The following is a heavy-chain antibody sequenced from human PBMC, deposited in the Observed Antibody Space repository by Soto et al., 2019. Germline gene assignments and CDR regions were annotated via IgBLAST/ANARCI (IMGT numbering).Heavy chain of an antibody. D-gene: IGHD2-21*01. CDR2: IRSKVNTYAT. CDR3: SSRRDWPARDPLDY. V-gene: IGHV3-73*02. CDR1: GFTFSDSA. Sequence: EVQLVESGGGLVQPGGSLKLSCAASGFTFSDSAMHWVRQASGKGPEWVGRIRSKVNTYATAYAASVKGRFTISGDDSKNTTYLQMNSLNTEATAVYYCSSRRDWPARDPLDYWGQGTLVTVSS. J-gene: IGHJ4*02.